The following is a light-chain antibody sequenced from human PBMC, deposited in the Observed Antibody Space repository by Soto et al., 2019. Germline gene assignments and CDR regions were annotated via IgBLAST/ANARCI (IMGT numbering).Light chain of an antibody. J-gene: IGLJ2*01. Sequence: QLVLTQSSSASASLGSSVKLTCTLSSGHSSNITAWHQQQPGKAPQYLMKLERSGNYIKGCGVPDRFSGSSFGADRYLTISNPHSEDEADYYSGTWDSNTRVFGGGTKVT. CDR2: LERSGNY. CDR1: SGHSSNI. V-gene: IGLV4-60*03. CDR3: GTWDSNTRV.